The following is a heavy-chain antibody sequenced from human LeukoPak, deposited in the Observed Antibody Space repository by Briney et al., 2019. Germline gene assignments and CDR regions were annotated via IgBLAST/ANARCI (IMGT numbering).Heavy chain of an antibody. J-gene: IGHJ3*02. D-gene: IGHD6-13*01. CDR2: ISAYNGNT. CDR1: GYTFTSYG. CDR3: ARAINIAAAGGWIDAFDI. V-gene: IGHV1-18*01. Sequence: ASVKVSCKASGYTFTSYGISWVRQAPGQGLEWMGWISAYNGNTNYAQKLQGRVTMTTDTSTSTAYMELRSLRSEDTAVYYCARAINIAAAGGWIDAFDIWGQGTMVTVSS.